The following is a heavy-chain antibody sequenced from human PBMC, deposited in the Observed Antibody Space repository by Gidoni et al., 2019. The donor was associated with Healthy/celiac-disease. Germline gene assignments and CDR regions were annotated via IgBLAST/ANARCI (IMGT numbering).Heavy chain of an antibody. V-gene: IGHV4-34*01. D-gene: IGHD2-2*01. CDR3: ASVRVLGYCSSTSCYNWFDP. CDR1: GGSFSGYY. CDR2: INHSGST. Sequence: QVQLQQWGAGLLKPSEILSLTCAVDGGSFSGYYWSWIRQPPGKGLEWIGEINHSGSTNYNPSLKSRVTISVDTSKNQFSLKLSSVTAADTAVYYCASVRVLGYCSSTSCYNWFDPWGQGTLVTVSS. J-gene: IGHJ5*02.